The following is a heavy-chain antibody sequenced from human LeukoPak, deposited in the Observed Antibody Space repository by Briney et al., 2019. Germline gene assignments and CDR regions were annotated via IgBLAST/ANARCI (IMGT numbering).Heavy chain of an antibody. CDR1: GFTFSSDS. Sequence: GGSLRLSCAASGFTFSSDSMNWVRQAPGKGLEWVSSISSSSSYIYYADSVKGRFTISRDNAKNSLYLQMNSLRAEDTAVYYCARNYLVRGVIQRHYFDYWGQGTLVTVSS. J-gene: IGHJ4*02. CDR3: ARNYLVRGVIQRHYFDY. V-gene: IGHV3-21*01. D-gene: IGHD3-10*02. CDR2: ISSSSSYI.